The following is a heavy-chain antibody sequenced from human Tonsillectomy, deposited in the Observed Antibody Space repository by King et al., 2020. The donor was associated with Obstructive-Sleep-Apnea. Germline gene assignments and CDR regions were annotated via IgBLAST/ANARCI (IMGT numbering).Heavy chain of an antibody. V-gene: IGHV3-7*01. CDR1: GFTLSTYW. CDR2: IRQDGSVE. Sequence: VQLVESGGGLVQPGGSLKLSCAASGFTLSTYWMSWVRQAPGQGLEWVARIRQDGSVEHYVDSVRGRFTISRDNAKNSLGLQMDSLRAEDTAIYYCTSLKEAVTTCFYWGEGTLVTVSS. CDR3: TSLKEAVTTCFY. D-gene: IGHD1-1*01. J-gene: IGHJ4*02.